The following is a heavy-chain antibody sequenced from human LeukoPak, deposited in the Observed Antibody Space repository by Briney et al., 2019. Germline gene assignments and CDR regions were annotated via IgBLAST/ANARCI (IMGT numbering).Heavy chain of an antibody. CDR2: INPSGSST. V-gene: IGHV1-46*01. CDR3: AIAVAAHNWFDP. J-gene: IGHJ5*02. Sequence: ASVKVSCKASGYTFTSHYMHWVRQAPGQRLEWMGLINPSGSSTLYAQKFQGRVTMTRDMSTSTAYMELSSLRSEDTAVYYCAIAVAAHNWFDPWGQGTLVTVSS. CDR1: GYTFTSHY. D-gene: IGHD6-19*01.